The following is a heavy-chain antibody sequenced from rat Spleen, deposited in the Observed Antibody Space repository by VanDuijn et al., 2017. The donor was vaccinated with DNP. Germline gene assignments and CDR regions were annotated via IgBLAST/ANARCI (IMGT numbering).Heavy chain of an antibody. V-gene: IGHV5-20*01. CDR1: GFTFSDYY. J-gene: IGHJ2*01. CDR3: ATPAHYGYKGDY. CDR2: ISHDGGST. D-gene: IGHD1-6*01. Sequence: EVQLVESGGGLVQPGRSLKLSCAASGFTFSDYYMAWVRQAPTKGLEWVASISHDGGSTYYRDSVKGRFTVSRDDTTSTLYLQMDSLRSEDTATYYCATPAHYGYKGDYWGQGVLVTVSS.